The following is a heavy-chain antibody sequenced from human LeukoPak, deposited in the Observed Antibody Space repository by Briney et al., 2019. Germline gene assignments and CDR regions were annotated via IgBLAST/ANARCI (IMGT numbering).Heavy chain of an antibody. CDR2: ISGSGGSS. J-gene: IGHJ4*02. Sequence: PGRSLRLSCAASGFTFSSYAMSWVRQAPGKGLEWVSAISGSGGSSYYADSVKGRFTISRDNSKNTLYLQMNSLRAEDTAVYYCAKVDQPLLYSATYFDYWGQGTLVTVSS. V-gene: IGHV3-23*01. CDR1: GFTFSSYA. D-gene: IGHD2-2*02. CDR3: AKVDQPLLYSATYFDY.